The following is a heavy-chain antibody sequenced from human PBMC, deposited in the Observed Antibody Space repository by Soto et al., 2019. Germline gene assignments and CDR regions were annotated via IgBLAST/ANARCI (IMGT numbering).Heavy chain of an antibody. D-gene: IGHD1-1*01. Sequence: ASVKVSWKVSGYTLTELSMHWVRQAPGKGLEWMGGFDPEDGETSYAQKFKGRVTMTKDTSTGTAYMELNSLRSEDTAVYYCALDQSWHDLVWWFDPWAQRTLVTVSS. CDR2: FDPEDGET. J-gene: IGHJ5*02. V-gene: IGHV1-24*01. CDR1: GYTLTELS. CDR3: ALDQSWHDLVWWFDP.